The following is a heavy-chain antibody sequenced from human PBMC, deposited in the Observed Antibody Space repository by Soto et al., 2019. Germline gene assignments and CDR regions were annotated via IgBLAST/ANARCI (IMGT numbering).Heavy chain of an antibody. CDR1: GGSISSSSYY. CDR2: IYYSGST. V-gene: IGHV4-39*01. J-gene: IGHJ4*02. CDR3: ARRTSRWYFDY. Sequence: SETLSLTCTVSGGSISSSSYYWGWIRQPPGKGLEWIGSIYYSGSTYYNPSLKSRVTISVDTSKNQFSLKLSSVTAADTAVYYCARRTSRWYFDYWGQGTLVTVSS.